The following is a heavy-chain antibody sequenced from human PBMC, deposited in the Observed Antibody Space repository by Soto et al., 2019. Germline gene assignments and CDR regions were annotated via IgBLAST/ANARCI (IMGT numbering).Heavy chain of an antibody. V-gene: IGHV2-5*02. D-gene: IGHD6-13*01. CDR2: IYWDDDK. Sequence: QITLKESGPTRVKPTQTLTLTCTFSGFSLTTSGVGVGWIRKTPGKALEWLAFIYWDDDKRYSPSLKSRLTITKDTSKNQVVLTMASIDPVDTGTYFCAHRAYMSGTWDHGYFDYWGQGTVVTVSS. CDR3: AHRAYMSGTWDHGYFDY. J-gene: IGHJ4*03. CDR1: GFSLTTSGVG.